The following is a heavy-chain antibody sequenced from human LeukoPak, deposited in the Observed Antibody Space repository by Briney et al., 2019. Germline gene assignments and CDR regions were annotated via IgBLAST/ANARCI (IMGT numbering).Heavy chain of an antibody. CDR1: GYTFTGYY. V-gene: IGHV1-2*02. CDR2: INPNSGGT. Sequence: ASVKVSCKASGYTFTGYYMHWVRQAPGQGLEWMGWINPNSGGTNYAQKFQGRVTMTRDMSISTAYMELSRLRSGDTAVYYCARDPSNSGYDYLYYFDYWGQGTLVTVSS. D-gene: IGHD5-12*01. CDR3: ARDPSNSGYDYLYYFDY. J-gene: IGHJ4*02.